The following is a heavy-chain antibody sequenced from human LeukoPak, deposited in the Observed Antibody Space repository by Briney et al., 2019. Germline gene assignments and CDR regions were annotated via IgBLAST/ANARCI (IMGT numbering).Heavy chain of an antibody. CDR3: AKDAQGARKVRGVNFDY. CDR1: GITLSNYG. Sequence: GGSLRLSCAVSGITLSNYGMSWVRQAPGKGLEWVAGISDSGGRTNYADSVKGRFTISRDNPKNTLYLQMNSLRAEDTAVYFCAKDAQGARKVRGVNFDYWGQGTLVTVSS. V-gene: IGHV3-23*01. D-gene: IGHD3-10*01. CDR2: ISDSGGRT. J-gene: IGHJ4*02.